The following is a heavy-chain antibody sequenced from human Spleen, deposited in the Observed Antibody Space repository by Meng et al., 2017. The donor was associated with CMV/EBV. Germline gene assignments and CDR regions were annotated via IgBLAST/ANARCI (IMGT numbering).Heavy chain of an antibody. D-gene: IGHD6-6*01. Sequence: GGSLRLSCAVSGFTFSSFGMHWVRQAPGKGLEWVAVISYDGSNKYYADSVKGRFTISRDNSKNTLYLQMNSLRAEDAAVYYCATEYSSSRTYYYYGMDVWGQGTTVTVSS. V-gene: IGHV3-30*04. J-gene: IGHJ6*02. CDR1: GFTFSSFG. CDR2: ISYDGSNK. CDR3: ATEYSSSRTYYYYGMDV.